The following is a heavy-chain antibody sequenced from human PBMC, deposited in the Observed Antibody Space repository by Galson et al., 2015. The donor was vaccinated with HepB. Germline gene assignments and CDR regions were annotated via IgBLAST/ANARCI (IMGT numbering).Heavy chain of an antibody. D-gene: IGHD6-13*01. CDR3: ARDVIAAAGQFRPDY. V-gene: IGHV3-30*04. CDR1: GFTFSSYA. CDR2: ISYDGSNK. Sequence: SLRLSCAASGFTFSSYAMHWVRQAPGKGLEWVAVISYDGSNKYYADSVKGRFTISRDNSKNTLYLQMNSLRAEDTAVYYCARDVIAAAGQFRPDYWGQGTLVTVSS. J-gene: IGHJ4*02.